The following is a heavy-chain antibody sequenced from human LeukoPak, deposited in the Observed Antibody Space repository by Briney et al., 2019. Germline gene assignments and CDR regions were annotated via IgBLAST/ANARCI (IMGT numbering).Heavy chain of an antibody. CDR1: GYAFTSYG. CDR2: ISAYNGNT. J-gene: IGHJ4*02. CDR3: ATSRPSYGANDY. V-gene: IGHV1-18*01. D-gene: IGHD4-17*01. Sequence: GASVKVSCKASGYAFTSYGISWVRQAPGQGLEWMGWISAYNGNTNYAQKLQGRVTMTTDTSTSTAYMELRSLRSDDTAVYYCATSRPSYGANDYWGQGTLVTVSS.